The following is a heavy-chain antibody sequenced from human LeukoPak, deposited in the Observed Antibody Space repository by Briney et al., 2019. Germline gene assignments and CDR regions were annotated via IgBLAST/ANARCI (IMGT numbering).Heavy chain of an antibody. CDR3: ARGRVSSDYGSVWFDP. D-gene: IGHD3-10*01. Sequence: SETLSLTCAVYGGSFSGYYWSWIRQPPGKGLEWIGEINHSGGTKYNPSLKSRVTISVDKSKNQFSLKLSSVTAADTAVYYCARGRVSSDYGSVWFDPWGQGTLVTVSS. V-gene: IGHV4-34*01. J-gene: IGHJ5*02. CDR2: INHSGGT. CDR1: GGSFSGYY.